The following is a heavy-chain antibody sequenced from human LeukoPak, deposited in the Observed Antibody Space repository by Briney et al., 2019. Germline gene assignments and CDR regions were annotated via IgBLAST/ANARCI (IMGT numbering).Heavy chain of an antibody. Sequence: PSETLSLTCTVSGGSISSSSYYWSWIRQPAGKGLEWIGRIYTSGSTNYNPSLKSRVTISVDTSKNQFSLKLSSVTAADTAVYYCARDYYGSGYNWFDPWGQGTLVTVSS. CDR3: ARDYYGSGYNWFDP. CDR1: GGSISSSSYY. D-gene: IGHD3-10*01. V-gene: IGHV4-61*02. CDR2: IYTSGST. J-gene: IGHJ5*02.